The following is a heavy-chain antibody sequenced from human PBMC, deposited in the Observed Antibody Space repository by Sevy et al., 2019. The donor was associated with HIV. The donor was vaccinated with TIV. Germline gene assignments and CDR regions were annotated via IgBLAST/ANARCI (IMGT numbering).Heavy chain of an antibody. J-gene: IGHJ3*02. V-gene: IGHV3-23*01. CDR3: AKRVAGALAALDI. D-gene: IGHD3-10*01. CDR2: ISDGGGTT. Sequence: GGSLRLSCAASGFSVRDNSMSWVRQAPGQGLEWVSVISDGGGTTYYADSVKGRFTISRDDSKSTLYLQMNSLRVEDTAVYFCAKRVAGALAALDIWGQGTMVTVSS. CDR1: GFSVRDNS.